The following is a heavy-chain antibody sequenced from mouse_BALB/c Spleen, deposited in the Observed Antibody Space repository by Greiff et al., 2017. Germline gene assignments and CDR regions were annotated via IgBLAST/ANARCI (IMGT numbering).Heavy chain of an antibody. V-gene: IGHV1-87*01. CDR3: ARGGYDAWFAY. CDR2: IYPGDGDT. CDR1: GYTFTSYW. J-gene: IGHJ3*01. Sequence: VQLQESGAELARPGASVKLSCKASGYTFTSYWMPWVKQRPGQGLEWIGAIYPGDGDTRYTQKFKGKATLTADKSSSTAYMQLSSLASEDSAVYYCARGGYDAWFAYWGQGTLVTVSA. D-gene: IGHD2-14*01.